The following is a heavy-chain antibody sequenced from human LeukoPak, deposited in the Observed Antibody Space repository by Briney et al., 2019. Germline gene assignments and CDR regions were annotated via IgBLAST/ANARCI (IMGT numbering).Heavy chain of an antibody. V-gene: IGHV3-23*01. D-gene: IGHD2-2*01. J-gene: IGHJ4*02. CDR3: AKEAAMDCSSTSCYLDY. Sequence: DPGRSLRLSGAAAGVSFSNYAMTWGRQAPEKVLELVSTISNSGGSTYYADSMNGRFTISRNTSKNTLYRQMNSLTANHTVVYYCAKEAAMDCSSTSCYLDYWGQGTLVTVSS. CDR1: GVSFSNYA. CDR2: ISNSGGST.